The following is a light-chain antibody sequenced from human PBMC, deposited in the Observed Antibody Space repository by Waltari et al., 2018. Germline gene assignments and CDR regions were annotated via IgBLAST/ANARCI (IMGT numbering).Light chain of an antibody. CDR3: QQYYTTPLT. Sequence: DIVMTQSPYSLAVSLGERATINCKSSQSLLYSSNNKNSLTWYQQKPGQPPKLLLYWAATRGSGVPDRFSGSGSGTDFTLTISSLQAEDVAVYYCQQYYTTPLTFGQGTKVEIK. V-gene: IGKV4-1*01. CDR2: WAA. CDR1: QSLLYSSNNKNS. J-gene: IGKJ1*01.